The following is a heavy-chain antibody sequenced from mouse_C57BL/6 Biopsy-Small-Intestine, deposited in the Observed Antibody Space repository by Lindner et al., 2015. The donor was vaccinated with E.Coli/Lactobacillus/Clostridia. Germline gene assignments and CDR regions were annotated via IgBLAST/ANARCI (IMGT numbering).Heavy chain of an antibody. CDR2: IYPRSGNT. CDR3: ALNYYGSRGYALDY. CDR1: GYTFTSYG. V-gene: IGHV1-81*01. D-gene: IGHD1-1*01. Sequence: VQLQESGAELARPGASVKLSCKASGYTFTSYGISWVKQRTGQGLEWIGEIYPRSGNTYYNEKFKGKATLTADKSSSTAYMELRSLTSEDSAVYFCALNYYGSRGYALDYWGQGTSVTVPS. J-gene: IGHJ4*01.